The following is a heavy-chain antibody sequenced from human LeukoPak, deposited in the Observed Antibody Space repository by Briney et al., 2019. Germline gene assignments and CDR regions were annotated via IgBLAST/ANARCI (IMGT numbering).Heavy chain of an antibody. CDR1: GFTLSSYA. V-gene: IGHV3-30-3*01. D-gene: IGHD5-12*01. CDR3: ARTMVATFSY. CDR2: VSYDGSNK. Sequence: GGSLRLSCAASGFTLSSYAMHWVRQAPGKGLEWVAVVSYDGSNKYYADSVKGRFTISRDNSKNTLYLQMNSLRAEDTAVYYCARTMVATFSYWGQGTLVTVSS. J-gene: IGHJ4*02.